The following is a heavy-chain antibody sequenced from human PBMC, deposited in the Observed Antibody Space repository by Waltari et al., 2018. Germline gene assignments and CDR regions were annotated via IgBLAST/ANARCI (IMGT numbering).Heavy chain of an antibody. CDR1: GGTFSSYA. D-gene: IGHD3-10*01. CDR2: IIPIFGTA. J-gene: IGHJ4*02. CDR3: ARLPVNYYGSGDFDY. V-gene: IGHV1-69*14. Sequence: QVQLVQSGAEVKKPGSSVKVSCKASGGTFSSYAISWVRQAPGQGLEWMGGIIPIFGTANYAQKCQGRVTITADKSTSTAYMELSSLRSEDTAVYYCARLPVNYYGSGDFDYWGQGTLVTVSS.